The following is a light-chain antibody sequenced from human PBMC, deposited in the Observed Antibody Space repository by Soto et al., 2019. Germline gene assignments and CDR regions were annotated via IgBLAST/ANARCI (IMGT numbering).Light chain of an antibody. V-gene: IGKV3-20*01. J-gene: IGKJ5*01. CDR1: ENIISDY. CDR3: QQYGRSPL. Sequence: EIVLTQSPGTLSLSPGERATLSCRASENIISDYSAWYQLKPGQAPRLLIYAATKRAIGIPDRFSGSGSGTDFTLTISRLEPEDFAVYYCQQYGRSPLFGQGTRLEIK. CDR2: AAT.